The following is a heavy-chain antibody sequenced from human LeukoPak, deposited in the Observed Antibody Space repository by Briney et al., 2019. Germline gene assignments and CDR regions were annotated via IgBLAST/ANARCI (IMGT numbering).Heavy chain of an antibody. CDR2: ISSSSYM. CDR1: GFTFSTYS. CDR3: AKSSAYYYGSGSYPDY. J-gene: IGHJ4*02. Sequence: GGSLRLSCAASGFTFSTYSMNWVRQAPGKGLEWVSSISSSSYMYYADSVKGRFTISRDNAKNSLYLQMNSLRAEDTAVYYCAKSSAYYYGSGSYPDYWGQGTLVTVSS. D-gene: IGHD3-10*01. V-gene: IGHV3-21*04.